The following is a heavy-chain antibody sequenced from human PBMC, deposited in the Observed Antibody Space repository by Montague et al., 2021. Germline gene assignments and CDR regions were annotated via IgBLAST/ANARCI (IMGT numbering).Heavy chain of an antibody. Sequence: TLSLTCTVSGGSISSGFYYFNWIRQPAGKGLEWIGRIYTTRNTNYNPSLKSRVTISVDTSKNQVSLKLTSVTAADTAVYYCARATHSPPYYNYGMDVWGQGTTVAVSS. V-gene: IGHV4-61*02. D-gene: IGHD1-26*01. CDR1: GGSISSGFYY. J-gene: IGHJ6*02. CDR3: ARATHSPPYYNYGMDV. CDR2: IYTTRNT.